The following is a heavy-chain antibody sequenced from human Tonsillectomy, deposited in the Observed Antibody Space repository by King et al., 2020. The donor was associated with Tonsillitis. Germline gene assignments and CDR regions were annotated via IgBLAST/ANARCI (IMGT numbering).Heavy chain of an antibody. J-gene: IGHJ4*02. CDR2: IDYSGST. CDR1: GGSISSYY. Sequence: HVQLQESGPGLVKPSETLSLTCTVSGGSISSYYWSWLRQPPGKGLEWIGYIDYSGSTNYNPSLKSRVTISVDTSKNQFSLKLRSMTAADTAVYYCARGPTALPRDYWGQGTLVTVSS. D-gene: IGHD5-18*01. CDR3: ARGPTALPRDY. V-gene: IGHV4-59*01.